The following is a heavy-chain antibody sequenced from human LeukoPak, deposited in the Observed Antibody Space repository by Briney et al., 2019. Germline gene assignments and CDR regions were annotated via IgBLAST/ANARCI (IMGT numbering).Heavy chain of an antibody. CDR1: GYTFTSYD. V-gene: IGHV1-8*01. Sequence: ASVKVSCKASGYTFTSYDFNWVRQATGQGLEWMGWMNPHSVNTDYAQKFQGRVTMTRNTSINTAYMELSSLRSEDTAVYYCARGDSYYYDSFDPWGQGTLVTVSS. D-gene: IGHD3-22*01. J-gene: IGHJ5*02. CDR3: ARGDSYYYDSFDP. CDR2: MNPHSVNT.